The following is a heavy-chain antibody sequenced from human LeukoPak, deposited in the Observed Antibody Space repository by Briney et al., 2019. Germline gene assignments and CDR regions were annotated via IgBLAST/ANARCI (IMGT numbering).Heavy chain of an antibody. CDR2: IYTSGST. V-gene: IGHV4-61*02. CDR1: SSSISSGSYY. J-gene: IGHJ3*02. D-gene: IGHD3-22*01. CDR3: ARTWIVVVMGAFDI. Sequence: SETLSLTCTVSSSSISSGSYYWSWIRQPAGKGLEWIGRIYTSGSTNYNPSLKSRVTISVDTSKNQFSLKLSSVTAADTAVYYCARTWIVVVMGAFDIWGQGTMVTVSS.